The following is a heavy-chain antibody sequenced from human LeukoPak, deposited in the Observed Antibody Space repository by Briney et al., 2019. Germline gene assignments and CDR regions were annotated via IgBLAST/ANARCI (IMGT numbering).Heavy chain of an antibody. CDR1: GFTFSSDR. V-gene: IGHV3-21*01. J-gene: IGHJ4*02. CDR2: IYSGSDYI. Sequence: TGGSLRLSCVASGFTFSSDRTNWVRQAPGKGLEWGSTIYSGSDYIYYADSVKGRFTISRDNDKNSLYLQMNRLRAEDTAIYYCARDLPVSGAYHQFDSWGQGTLVTVSS. D-gene: IGHD4/OR15-4a*01. CDR3: ARDLPVSGAYHQFDS.